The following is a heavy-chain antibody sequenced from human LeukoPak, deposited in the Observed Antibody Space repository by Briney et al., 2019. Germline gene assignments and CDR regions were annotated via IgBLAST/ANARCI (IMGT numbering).Heavy chain of an antibody. CDR3: ARHYYYDSSGYYLGD. J-gene: IGHJ4*02. CDR2: IYYSGST. Sequence: SETLSLTCTVSGGSLSSYYWSWIRQPPGKGLEWIGYIYYSGSTNYNPSLKCRVTISVDTSKNQFSLKLSSVTAADTAVYYCARHYYYDSSGYYLGDWGQGTLVTVSS. D-gene: IGHD3-22*01. CDR1: GGSLSSYY. V-gene: IGHV4-59*08.